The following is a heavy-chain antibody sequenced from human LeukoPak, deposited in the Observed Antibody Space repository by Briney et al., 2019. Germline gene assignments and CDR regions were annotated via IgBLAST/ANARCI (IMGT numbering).Heavy chain of an antibody. V-gene: IGHV4-34*01. J-gene: IGHJ4*02. D-gene: IGHD2-21*02. CDR1: GGSFSGYY. Sequence: SETLSLTCAVYGGSFSGYYWSWIRQPPGKGLEWIGEINHSGCTNYNPSLKSRVTISVDTSKNQFSLKLSSVTAADTAVYYCARDAYCGGDCYYYWGQGTLVTVSS. CDR2: INHSGCT. CDR3: ARDAYCGGDCYYY.